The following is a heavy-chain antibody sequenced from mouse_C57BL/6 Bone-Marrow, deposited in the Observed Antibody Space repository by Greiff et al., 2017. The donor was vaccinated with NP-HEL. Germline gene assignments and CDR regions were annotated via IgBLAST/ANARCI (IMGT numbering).Heavy chain of an antibody. CDR3: ARTYYGNYRFAY. CDR2: INPSTGGT. Sequence: VQLQQSGPELVKPGASVKISCKASGYSFTGYYMNWVKQSPEKSLEWIGEINPSTGGTTYNQKFKAKATLTVDKSSSTAYMQLKSLTSEDSAVYDCARTYYGNYRFAYWGQGTLVTVSA. CDR1: GYSFTGYY. J-gene: IGHJ3*01. D-gene: IGHD2-1*01. V-gene: IGHV1-42*01.